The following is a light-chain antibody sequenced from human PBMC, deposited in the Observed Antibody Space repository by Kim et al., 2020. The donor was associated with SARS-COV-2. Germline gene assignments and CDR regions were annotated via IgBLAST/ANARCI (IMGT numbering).Light chain of an antibody. V-gene: IGKV3-20*01. CDR2: GAS. Sequence: LSPGGRADLSCRTSQTVNPTTVAWYQQKPGQTPKLVIFGASIRAPDIPDRFSGSGSGTDFTLSIDRLEPEDFAVYFCQGYGDSVWTFGQGTKLEI. J-gene: IGKJ1*01. CDR1: QTVNPTT. CDR3: QGYGDSVWT.